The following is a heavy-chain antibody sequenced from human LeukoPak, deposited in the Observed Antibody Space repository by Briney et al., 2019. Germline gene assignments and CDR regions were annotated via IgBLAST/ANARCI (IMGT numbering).Heavy chain of an antibody. J-gene: IGHJ4*02. D-gene: IGHD3-22*01. Sequence: PGGSLRLSCAASGFTFSSYSMNWVRQAPGKGLEWVSYISSSSSTIYYADSVKGRFTISRDNAKNSLYLQMNSLRAEDTALYYCAKDRDSSGYYRGYFDFWGQGTLVTVSS. CDR2: ISSSSSTI. CDR1: GFTFSSYS. CDR3: AKDRDSSGYYRGYFDF. V-gene: IGHV3-48*04.